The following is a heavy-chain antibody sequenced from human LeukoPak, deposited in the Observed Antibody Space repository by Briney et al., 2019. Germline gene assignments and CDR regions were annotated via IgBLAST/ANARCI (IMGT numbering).Heavy chain of an antibody. CDR1: GGSFSGYY. D-gene: IGHD2-15*01. J-gene: IGHJ4*02. CDR2: INHSGST. Sequence: SETLSLTCAVFGGSFSGYYWSWIRQSPGKGLEWIGEINHSGSTNYNPSLKSRVTISVDTSKKQFSLKASSVTAADTAVYYGARQGSCGWRSFDYWGQGTLVTVSS. CDR3: ARQGSCGWRSFDY. V-gene: IGHV4-34*01.